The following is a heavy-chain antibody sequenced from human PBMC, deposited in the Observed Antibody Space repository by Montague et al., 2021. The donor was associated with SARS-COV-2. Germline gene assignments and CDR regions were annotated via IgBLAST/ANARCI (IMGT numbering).Heavy chain of an antibody. V-gene: IGHV3-7*01. D-gene: IGHD3-3*01. CDR1: GFTFSSYW. Sequence: SLRLSCAASGFTFSSYWMSWVRQAPGKGLEWVAHIKQDGSGKYYVDSVKGRFTISRDNAKNSLYLQMNSLRAEDTAVYYCARDSIWSGYYTDYYGMDVWGQGTTVTVSS. J-gene: IGHJ6*02. CDR2: IKQDGSGK. CDR3: ARDSIWSGYYTDYYGMDV.